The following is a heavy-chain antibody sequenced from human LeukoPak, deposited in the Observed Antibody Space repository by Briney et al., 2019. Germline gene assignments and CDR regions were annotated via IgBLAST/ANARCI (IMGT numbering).Heavy chain of an antibody. CDR1: GFTFEEYT. Sequence: GGSLRLSCAASGFTFEEYTMHWVRQAPGKTLEWVSLNWHGTTYYRDSLKGRFTISRDNSKDSLYLQINTLRSEDTAFYYCVKNLSYERRCSVFELWGQGTLVNVPS. CDR2: NWHGTT. CDR3: VKNLSYERRCSVFEL. V-gene: IGHV3-43*01. J-gene: IGHJ4*01. D-gene: IGHD3-16*01.